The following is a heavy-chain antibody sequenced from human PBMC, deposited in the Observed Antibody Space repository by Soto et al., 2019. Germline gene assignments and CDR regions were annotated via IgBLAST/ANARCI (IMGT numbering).Heavy chain of an antibody. D-gene: IGHD3-3*01. V-gene: IGHV1-69*01. J-gene: IGHJ4*02. Sequence: QVQLVQSGAEVKKPGSSVKVSCKASGGTFSSYAISWVRQAPGQGLEWMGGSIPIFGSANYAQKFQGRVTITADESTSTAYMELSSLRSEDTAVYYCARGPRSIFGVAAPDYWGQGTLVTVSS. CDR3: ARGPRSIFGVAAPDY. CDR2: SIPIFGSA. CDR1: GGTFSSYA.